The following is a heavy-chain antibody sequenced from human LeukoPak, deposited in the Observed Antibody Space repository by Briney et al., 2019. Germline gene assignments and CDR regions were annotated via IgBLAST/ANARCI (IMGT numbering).Heavy chain of an antibody. J-gene: IGHJ6*03. CDR3: ARLNYYYYYMDV. CDR2: IYYSGST. CDR1: GGSISSSSYY. V-gene: IGHV4-39*07. Sequence: SETLSLTCTVSGGSISSSSYYWGWIRQPPGKGLEWIGSIYYSGSTYYNPSLKSRVTISVDTSKNQFSLKLSSVTAADTAVYYCARLNYYYYYMDVWGKGTTVTVSS.